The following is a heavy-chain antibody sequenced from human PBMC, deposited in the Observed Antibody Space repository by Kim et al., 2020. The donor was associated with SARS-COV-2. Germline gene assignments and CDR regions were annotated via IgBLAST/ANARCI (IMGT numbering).Heavy chain of an antibody. V-gene: IGHV3-21*01. Sequence: GGSLRLSCAASGFTFSDYSMNWVRQAPGRGLEWVAIISNSSSHIYYADPLKGLFNISRDNAKNTLYLQMNSLRVDDTAVYYCATRYYDYLTCNHRPFDSWGQGTLVHVSS. CDR2: ISNSSSHI. CDR3: ATRYYDYLTCNHRPFDS. J-gene: IGHJ4*02. D-gene: IGHD3-9*01. CDR1: GFTFSDYS.